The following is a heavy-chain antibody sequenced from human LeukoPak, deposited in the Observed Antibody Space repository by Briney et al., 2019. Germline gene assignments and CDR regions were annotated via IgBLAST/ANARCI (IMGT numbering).Heavy chain of an antibody. CDR3: ARDHVSGSSWYGNYYYMDV. D-gene: IGHD6-13*01. J-gene: IGHJ6*03. V-gene: IGHV1-2*02. Sequence: GASVKVSCKASGYTFTGYYMHWVRQAPGQGLEWMGWINPNSGGTNYAQKFQGRVTMTRDTSISTAYMELSRLRSDDTAVYYCARDHVSGSSWYGNYYYMDVWGKGTTVTVSS. CDR2: INPNSGGT. CDR1: GYTFTGYY.